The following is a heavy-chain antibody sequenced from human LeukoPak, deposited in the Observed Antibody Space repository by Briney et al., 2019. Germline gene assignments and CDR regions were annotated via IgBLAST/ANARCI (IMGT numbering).Heavy chain of an antibody. D-gene: IGHD6-19*01. J-gene: IGHJ5*02. CDR1: GGSISSYY. Sequence: KTSETLSLTCTVSGGSISSYYWSWIRQPPGKGLEWIGYIYYSGSTNYNPSLKSRVTISVDTSKNQFSLKLSSVTAADTAVYYCAREGAAVAADWFDPWGQGTLVTVSS. CDR2: IYYSGST. CDR3: AREGAAVAADWFDP. V-gene: IGHV4-59*01.